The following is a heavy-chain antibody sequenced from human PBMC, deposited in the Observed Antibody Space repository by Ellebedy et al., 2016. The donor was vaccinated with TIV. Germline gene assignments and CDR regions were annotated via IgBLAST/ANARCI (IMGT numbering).Heavy chain of an antibody. V-gene: IGHV1-69*04. D-gene: IGHD4/OR15-4a*01. J-gene: IGHJ4*02. CDR3: ARWDGYGGTFQGPFDW. CDR2: IIPILGIA. CDR1: GGSFSRSA. Sequence: AASVKVSCKTSGGSFSRSAINWVRNAPGQGLEWMGRIIPILGIANYAEEFQGRVTITADKFTSTAYMELRSLRFEDTAVYYCARWDGYGGTFQGPFDWWGQGTLVTVSP.